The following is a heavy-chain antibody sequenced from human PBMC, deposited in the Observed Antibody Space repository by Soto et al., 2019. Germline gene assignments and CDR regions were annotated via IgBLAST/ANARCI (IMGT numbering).Heavy chain of an antibody. D-gene: IGHD6-13*01. CDR2: IYYSGST. CDR3: ARRGGSTDAFDI. CDR1: GGSISSSSYY. J-gene: IGHJ3*02. Sequence: QLQLQESGPGLVKPSETLSLTCTVSGGSISSSSYYWGWIRQPPGKGLEWIGSIYYSGSTYYNPSLKSRVTISVDTSKNQFSLKLSSVTAADTAVYYCARRGGSTDAFDIWGQGTMVTVSS. V-gene: IGHV4-39*01.